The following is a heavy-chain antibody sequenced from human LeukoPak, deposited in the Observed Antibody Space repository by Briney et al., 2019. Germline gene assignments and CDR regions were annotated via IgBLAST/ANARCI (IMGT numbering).Heavy chain of an antibody. Sequence: GGSLRLSCAASGFTFSSYWMSWVRQAPGKGLEWVANIKQDGSEKYYVDSVKGRFTISRDNAKSSLYLQMNSLRAEDTAVYYCARHDTAMATDYGMDVWGQGTTVTVSS. D-gene: IGHD5-18*01. CDR2: IKQDGSEK. CDR1: GFTFSSYW. J-gene: IGHJ6*02. CDR3: ARHDTAMATDYGMDV. V-gene: IGHV3-7*01.